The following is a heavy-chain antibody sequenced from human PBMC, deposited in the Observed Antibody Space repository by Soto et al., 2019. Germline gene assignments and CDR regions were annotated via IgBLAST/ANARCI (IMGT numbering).Heavy chain of an antibody. CDR1: EFTFSSYG. V-gene: IGHV3-23*01. Sequence: EVQLLESGGGLVQPGGSLRLSCAASEFTFSSYGMSWVRQAPGKGLEWVSVISGSGGSTYYADSVKGRFTLSRDNSKNTVYLQMNSLRAEDTAVYYCAKDSPVGVPLMRDLHDWGQGTLVTVSS. CDR2: ISGSGGST. CDR3: AKDSPVGVPLMRDLHD. D-gene: IGHD2-8*01. J-gene: IGHJ1*01.